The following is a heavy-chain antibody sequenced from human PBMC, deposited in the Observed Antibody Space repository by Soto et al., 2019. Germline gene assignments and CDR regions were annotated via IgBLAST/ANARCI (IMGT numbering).Heavy chain of an antibody. D-gene: IGHD3-3*01. Sequence: XGSLRLSCAASGFTFSSYWMSWVRQAPGKGLDWVANIKQDGSEKYYVDSVKGRFTISRDNAKNSLYLQMNSLRAEDTAAYYCAREAIFGVVKVYYYYGMDVLGHGTTVTVSS. CDR3: AREAIFGVVKVYYYYGMDV. V-gene: IGHV3-7*01. J-gene: IGHJ6*02. CDR2: IKQDGSEK. CDR1: GFTFSSYW.